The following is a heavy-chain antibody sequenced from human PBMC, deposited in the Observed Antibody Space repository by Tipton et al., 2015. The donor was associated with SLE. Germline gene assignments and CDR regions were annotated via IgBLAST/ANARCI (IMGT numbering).Heavy chain of an antibody. D-gene: IGHD1-26*01. CDR1: GYTFTSYG. J-gene: IGHJ6*02. V-gene: IGHV1-18*01. Sequence: QSGPEVKKPGASVKVSCKASGYTFTSYGISWVRQAPGQGLEWMGWINAGNGNTKHSQSFQGRVTITRDTSASTAYMELSRLRSEDTAVYYCARRGAGYGMDVWGQGTTVTVSS. CDR3: ARRGAGYGMDV. CDR2: INAGNGNT.